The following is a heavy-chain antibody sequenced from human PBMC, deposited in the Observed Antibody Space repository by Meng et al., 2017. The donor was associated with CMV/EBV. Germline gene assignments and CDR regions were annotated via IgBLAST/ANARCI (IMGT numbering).Heavy chain of an antibody. D-gene: IGHD2-2*01. CDR3: ARVDCSSTSCHLRFDP. CDR1: GYTFTGYY. CDR2: SNPNSGGT. V-gene: IGHV1-2*02. J-gene: IGHJ5*02. Sequence: ASVQVSCKASGYTFTGYYMHWVRQDPGQGLEWMGWSNPNSGGTNYAQKFQGRVTMTRDTSISTAYMELSRLRSDDTAVYYCARVDCSSTSCHLRFDPWGQGTLVTVSS.